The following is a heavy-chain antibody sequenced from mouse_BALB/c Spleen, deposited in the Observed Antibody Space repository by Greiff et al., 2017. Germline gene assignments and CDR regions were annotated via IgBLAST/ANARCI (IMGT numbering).Heavy chain of an antibody. CDR2: ISSGGST. V-gene: IGHV5-6-5*01. CDR1: GFTFSSYA. J-gene: IGHJ4*01. Sequence: VMLVESGGGLVKPGGSLKLSCAASGFTFSSYAMSWVRQTPEKRLEWVASISSGGSTYYPDSVKGRFTISRDNARNILYLQMSSLRSEDTAMYYCARAPLGHAMDYGGQGTSVTVSS. CDR3: ARAPLGHAMDY. D-gene: IGHD2-10*02.